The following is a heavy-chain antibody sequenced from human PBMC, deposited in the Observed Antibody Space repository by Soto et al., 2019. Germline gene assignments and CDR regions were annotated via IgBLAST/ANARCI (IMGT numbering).Heavy chain of an antibody. CDR2: IIPILGIA. D-gene: IGHD2-15*01. CDR3: ARDCSGGSCYSVDAFDI. J-gene: IGHJ3*02. Sequence: QVQLVQSGGEVKKPGSSVKVSCKASGGTFSSYTISWVRQAPGQGLEWMGRIIPILGIANYAQKFQGRVTITADKSTSTAYMELSSLRSEDTAVYYCARDCSGGSCYSVDAFDIWGQGTMVTVSS. CDR1: GGTFSSYT. V-gene: IGHV1-69*08.